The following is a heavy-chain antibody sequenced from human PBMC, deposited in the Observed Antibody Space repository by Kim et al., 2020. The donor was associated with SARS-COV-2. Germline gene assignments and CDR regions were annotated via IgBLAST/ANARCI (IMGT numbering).Heavy chain of an antibody. D-gene: IGHD3-9*01. CDR1: GGSFSGYY. CDR2: INHSGST. V-gene: IGHV4-34*01. J-gene: IGHJ5*02. CDR3: ARGRKHILTGYSLWSHNWFDP. Sequence: SETLSLTCAVYGGSFSGYYWSWIRQPPGKGLEWIGEINHSGSTNYNPSLKSRVTISVDTSKNQFSLKLSSVTAADTAVYYCARGRKHILTGYSLWSHNWFDPWGQGTLVTVSS.